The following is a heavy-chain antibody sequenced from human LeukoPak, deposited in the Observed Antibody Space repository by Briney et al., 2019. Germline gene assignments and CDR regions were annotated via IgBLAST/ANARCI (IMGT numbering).Heavy chain of an antibody. Sequence: SETLSLTCTVSGGSISSYYWSWIRQPPGKGLEWIGCIYYSGSTNYNPSLKSRVTISVDTSKNQFSLKLSSVTAADTAVYYCARHLSARDAFDIWGQGTMVTVSS. V-gene: IGHV4-59*08. CDR3: ARHLSARDAFDI. CDR2: IYYSGST. CDR1: GGSISSYY. D-gene: IGHD2/OR15-2a*01. J-gene: IGHJ3*02.